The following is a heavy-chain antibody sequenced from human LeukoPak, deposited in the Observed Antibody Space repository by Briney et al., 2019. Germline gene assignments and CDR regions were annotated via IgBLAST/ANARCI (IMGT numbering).Heavy chain of an antibody. CDR1: EFTFSSYA. J-gene: IGHJ4*02. CDR3: AKSHCTTTSCRGNYFDY. CDR2: IGGGGGST. Sequence: PGGSLRRSCTASEFTFSSYAMNWVRQAPGKGLEWVSAIGGGGGSTFYADSVKGRFTISRDNSKNTLYLQMNSLRAEDTALYYCAKSHCTTTSCRGNYFDYWGQGTLVTVSS. V-gene: IGHV3-23*01. D-gene: IGHD2-2*01.